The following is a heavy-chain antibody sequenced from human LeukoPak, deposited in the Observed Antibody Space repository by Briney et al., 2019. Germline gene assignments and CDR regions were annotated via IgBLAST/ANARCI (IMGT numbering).Heavy chain of an antibody. Sequence: SETLSLTCTVSGGSISSSSYYWGWVRQPPGKGLEWIGTIYYSGSTYYNPSLKSRVTISVDTSKNQFSLKLSSMTAADTAVYYCARGNIVVVVAATDAFDIWGQGTMVTVSS. CDR2: IYYSGST. J-gene: IGHJ3*02. D-gene: IGHD2-15*01. CDR1: GGSISSSSYY. CDR3: ARGNIVVVVAATDAFDI. V-gene: IGHV4-39*01.